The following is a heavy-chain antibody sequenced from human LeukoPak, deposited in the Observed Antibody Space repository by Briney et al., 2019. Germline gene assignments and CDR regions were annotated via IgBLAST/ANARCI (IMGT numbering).Heavy chain of an antibody. CDR2: IISSSSYI. Sequence: GGSLRLSCAASGFTFSSYSMNWFRQAPGKGPKWVSSIISSSSYIYYADSVKGRFTISRDNAKNSLYLQMNSLRAEDTAVYYCARSSPHCSSTSCYNDAFDIWGQGTMVTVSS. D-gene: IGHD2-2*02. CDR1: GFTFSSYS. V-gene: IGHV3-21*01. CDR3: ARSSPHCSSTSCYNDAFDI. J-gene: IGHJ3*02.